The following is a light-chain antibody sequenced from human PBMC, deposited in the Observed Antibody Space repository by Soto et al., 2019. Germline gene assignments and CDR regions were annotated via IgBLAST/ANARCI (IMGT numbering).Light chain of an antibody. J-gene: IGLJ3*02. CDR1: SSNIGNNY. Sequence: QSVLTQPPSVSAAPGQKVTISCSGSSSNIGNNYVSWYQQLPGTAPKLLIYDNNKRPAGIPDRFSGSKSGTSATLGISGLATGDEVDYHCGTWDSSLSAWVFGGGTKLTVL. CDR2: DNN. V-gene: IGLV1-51*01. CDR3: GTWDSSLSAWV.